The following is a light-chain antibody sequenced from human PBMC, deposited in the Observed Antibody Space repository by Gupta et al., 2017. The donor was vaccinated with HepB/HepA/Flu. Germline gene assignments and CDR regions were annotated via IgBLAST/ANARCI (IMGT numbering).Light chain of an antibody. J-gene: IGLJ2*01. Sequence: QSALTQPASVSGFPGPSITISCTGTSGDVGSYNLVSWYRHHPGKAPKLMISEVSKRPSGASNRFSGSKSGNTASLTISGLQAEDEADYYCSSYVRITTYVLFGGGTKLTVL. CDR3: SSYVRITTYVL. V-gene: IGLV2-23*02. CDR2: EVS. CDR1: SGDVGSYNL.